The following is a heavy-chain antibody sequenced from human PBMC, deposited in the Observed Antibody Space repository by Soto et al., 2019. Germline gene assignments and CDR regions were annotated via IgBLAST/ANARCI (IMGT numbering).Heavy chain of an antibody. CDR1: GYTFTSYG. J-gene: IGHJ5*02. V-gene: IGHV1-18*01. Sequence: ASVKVSCKASGYTFTSYGISRVRQAPGEGLEWVGWISGYDGNTDYAHKFRGRVTMTTDTSTNTAYMDLRSLRSDDTAIYYCARDREGYAGDSFWFDPWGPGTLVTVSS. CDR3: ARDREGYAGDSFWFDP. CDR2: ISGYDGNT. D-gene: IGHD2-2*01.